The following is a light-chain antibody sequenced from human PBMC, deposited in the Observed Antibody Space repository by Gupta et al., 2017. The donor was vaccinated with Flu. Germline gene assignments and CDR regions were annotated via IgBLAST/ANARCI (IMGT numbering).Light chain of an antibody. CDR1: QGISND. Sequence: DIQMTQSPSSLSASVGDRVTITCRASQGISNDLVWYQHKPGKAPKLLIYAASTLQSGVPRRFSGSGSGTDFTLTISSLQPEDAATYYCQSDNRAPRTFGHGTKVDIK. V-gene: IGKV1-27*01. CDR3: QSDNRAPRT. J-gene: IGKJ3*01. CDR2: AAS.